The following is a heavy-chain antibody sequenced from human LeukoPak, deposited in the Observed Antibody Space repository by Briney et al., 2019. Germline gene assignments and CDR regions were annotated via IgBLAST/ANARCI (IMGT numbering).Heavy chain of an antibody. J-gene: IGHJ4*02. CDR2: IIPIFGTA. V-gene: IGHV1-69*13. D-gene: IGHD3-3*01. CDR3: ARSTSRREDYAFWSGYLATTPYYFDY. CDR1: GGTFSSYA. Sequence: ASVKVSCKASGGTFSSYAISWVRQAPGQGLEWMGGIIPIFGTANYAQKFQGRVTITADESTSTAYMELSSLRSEDTAVYYCARSTSRREDYAFWSGYLATTPYYFDYWGQGTLVTVSS.